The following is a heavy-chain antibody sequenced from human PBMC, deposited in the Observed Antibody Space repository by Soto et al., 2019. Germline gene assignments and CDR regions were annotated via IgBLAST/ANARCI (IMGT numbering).Heavy chain of an antibody. Sequence: GGSLRLSCEACGFTFSSFAMSWVRQTPGKGLEWLSGISGGGGGSYYADSVKGRFTISRDNSKNTLYLQMNSLRVEDTALYYCAKDQLTAGGDYYYYYGMDVWGQGTTVTVSS. V-gene: IGHV3-23*01. D-gene: IGHD6-13*01. CDR2: ISGGGGGS. CDR1: GFTFSSFA. J-gene: IGHJ6*02. CDR3: AKDQLTAGGDYYYYYGMDV.